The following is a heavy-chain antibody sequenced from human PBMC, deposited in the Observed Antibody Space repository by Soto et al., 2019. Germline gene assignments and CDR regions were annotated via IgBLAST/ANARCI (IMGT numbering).Heavy chain of an antibody. CDR1: GFTFSSYS. Sequence: EVQLVESGGGLVQPGGSLRLSCAASGFTFSSYSMNWVRQAPGKGREWVSYISSSSSTIYYADSVKGRFTISRDNAKNSLYLQMNSLRDEDTAVYYCARDTYEQPFSFAYWDQGTLVTVSS. V-gene: IGHV3-48*02. CDR2: ISSSSSTI. D-gene: IGHD6-13*01. CDR3: ARDTYEQPFSFAY. J-gene: IGHJ4*02.